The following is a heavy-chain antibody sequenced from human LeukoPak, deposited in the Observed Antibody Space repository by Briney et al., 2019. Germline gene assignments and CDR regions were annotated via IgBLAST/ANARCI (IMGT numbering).Heavy chain of an antibody. J-gene: IGHJ4*02. D-gene: IGHD1-26*01. CDR1: GYTFTSYG. CDR3: AGDFEVGATTVHYFDY. V-gene: IGHV1-18*01. Sequence: AASVKVSCKASGYTFTSYGISWVRQAPGQGLEWMGWISAYNGNTNYAQKLQGRVTMTTDTSTSTAYMELRSLRSDDTAVYYCAGDFEVGATTVHYFDYWGQGTLVTVSS. CDR2: ISAYNGNT.